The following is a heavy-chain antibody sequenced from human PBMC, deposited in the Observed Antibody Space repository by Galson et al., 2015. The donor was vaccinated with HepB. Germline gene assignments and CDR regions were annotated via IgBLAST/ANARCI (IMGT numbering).Heavy chain of an antibody. J-gene: IGHJ4*02. CDR1: GGSISSSSYY. Sequence: ETLSLTCTVSGGSISSSSYYWGWIRQPPGKGLEWIGSIYYSGSTYYNPSLKSRVTISVDTSKNQFSLKLSSVTAADTAVYYCAAGGGCSGGSCYFDYWGQGTLVTVSS. D-gene: IGHD2-15*01. V-gene: IGHV4-39*01. CDR3: AAGGGCSGGSCYFDY. CDR2: IYYSGST.